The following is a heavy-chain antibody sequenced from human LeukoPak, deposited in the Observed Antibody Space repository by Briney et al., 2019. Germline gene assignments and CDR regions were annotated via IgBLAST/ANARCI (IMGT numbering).Heavy chain of an antibody. CDR3: ARDYYGDYVFDY. J-gene: IGHJ4*02. Sequence: PGGSLRLSCAASGFTLSTYSMNWVRQAPGKGLEWVSFISSTSDYIYYADSVKGRFTISRDNAKNSLYLQMNTLRAEDTAVYYCARDYYGDYVFDYWGQGTLVTVSS. D-gene: IGHD4-17*01. CDR1: GFTLSTYS. V-gene: IGHV3-21*01. CDR2: ISSTSDYI.